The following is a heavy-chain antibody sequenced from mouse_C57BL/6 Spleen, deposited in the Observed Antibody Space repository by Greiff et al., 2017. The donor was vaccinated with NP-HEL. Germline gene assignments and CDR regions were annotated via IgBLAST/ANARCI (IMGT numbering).Heavy chain of an antibody. D-gene: IGHD1-1*01. CDR2: IDPSDSYT. CDR1: GYTFTSYW. CDR3: ARYYYGSSYGMDY. J-gene: IGHJ2*01. Sequence: VQLQQPGAELVMPGASVKLSCKASGYTFTSYWMHWVKQRPGQGLEWIGEIDPSDSYTNYNQKFKGKSTLTVDKSSSTAYMQLSSLTSEDSAVYYCARYYYGSSYGMDYWGQGTTLTVSS. V-gene: IGHV1-69*01.